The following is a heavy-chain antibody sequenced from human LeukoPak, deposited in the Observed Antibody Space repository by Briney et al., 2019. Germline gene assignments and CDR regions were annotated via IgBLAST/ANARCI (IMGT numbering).Heavy chain of an antibody. J-gene: IGHJ4*02. D-gene: IGHD6-19*01. Sequence: ASVKVSCKASGYTFTGYYMHWVRQAPGQGLEWMGWINPNSGGTNYAQKFQGRVTMTRDTSISTAYMDLSRLRSDDTAVYYCAREAVAEAYFDYWGQGTLVTVSS. V-gene: IGHV1-2*02. CDR2: INPNSGGT. CDR1: GYTFTGYY. CDR3: AREAVAEAYFDY.